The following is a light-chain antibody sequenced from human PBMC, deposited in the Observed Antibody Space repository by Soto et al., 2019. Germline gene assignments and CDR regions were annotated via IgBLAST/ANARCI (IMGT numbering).Light chain of an antibody. Sequence: EIVTTQSPATLSVSPGERATLSCRASQSVSSNLAWYQQKPGQAPRLLIYGASTRATGIPARFSGSGSGTEFTLTISSLQSEDFAIYYCQQYNNWSWTFGQGTKVEIK. V-gene: IGKV3-15*01. CDR3: QQYNNWSWT. CDR1: QSVSSN. J-gene: IGKJ1*01. CDR2: GAS.